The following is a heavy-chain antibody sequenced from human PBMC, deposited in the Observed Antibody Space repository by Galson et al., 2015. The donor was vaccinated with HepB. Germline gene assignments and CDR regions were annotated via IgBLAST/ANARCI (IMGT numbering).Heavy chain of an antibody. D-gene: IGHD4-17*01. CDR1: GYTFTDYY. V-gene: IGHV1-2*02. Sequence: SVKVSCKASGYTFTDYYMHWVRQAPGQGLEWMGWINPDSGGANYVPKFQGRVTMTRDTSFSTAYMELSRLRADGTAVYYCAIYGDYSYFDYWGQGTLVTVSS. CDR2: INPDSGGA. CDR3: AIYGDYSYFDY. J-gene: IGHJ4*02.